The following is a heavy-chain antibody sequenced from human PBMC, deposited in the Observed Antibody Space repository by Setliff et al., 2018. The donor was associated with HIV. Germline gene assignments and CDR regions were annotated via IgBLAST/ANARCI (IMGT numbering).Heavy chain of an antibody. CDR3: ARMDSSTWPDYYFYGMDV. CDR2: INHSGST. V-gene: IGHV4-34*01. D-gene: IGHD2-2*01. Sequence: PSETLSLTCAVYGGSFSGYYWSWIRQPPGKGLEWIGEINHSGSTNYNPSLKSRVTISVDTSKNQFSLKLSSVTAADTAVYYCARMDSSTWPDYYFYGMDVWGQGTTVTVSS. CDR1: GGSFSGYY. J-gene: IGHJ6*02.